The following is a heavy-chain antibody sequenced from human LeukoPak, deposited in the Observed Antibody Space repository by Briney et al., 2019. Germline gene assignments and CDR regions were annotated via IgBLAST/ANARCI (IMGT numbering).Heavy chain of an antibody. CDR2: IDPSDSYT. J-gene: IGHJ5*02. Sequence: GESLKISCKGSGYSFTSYWISWVRQMPGKGLEWMGRIDPSDSYTNYSPSFQGHVTISADKSISTAYLQWSSLKASDTAMYYRARSHYYGSGSHINDWFDPWGQGTLVTVSS. CDR1: GYSFTSYW. D-gene: IGHD3-10*01. CDR3: ARSHYYGSGSHINDWFDP. V-gene: IGHV5-10-1*01.